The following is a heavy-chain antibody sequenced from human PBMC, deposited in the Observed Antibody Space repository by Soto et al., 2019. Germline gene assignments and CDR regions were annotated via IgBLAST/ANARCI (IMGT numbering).Heavy chain of an antibody. D-gene: IGHD1-1*01. CDR3: ARDGELEPRGGDYYYHVMDV. CDR2: IWSDGSKK. CDR1: RFTFSNYG. Sequence: QVQLVESGGGVVQPGKSLKLSCAASRFTFSNYGMHWVRQAPGKGLEWVALIWSDGSKKYYGDSVKGRFIISRDNSKNTLYLQMNSLRAEDTAVYYCARDGELEPRGGDYYYHVMDVWGQGTTVTVSS. V-gene: IGHV3-33*01. J-gene: IGHJ6*02.